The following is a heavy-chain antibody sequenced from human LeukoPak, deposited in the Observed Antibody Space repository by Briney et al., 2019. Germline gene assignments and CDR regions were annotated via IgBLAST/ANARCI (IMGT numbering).Heavy chain of an antibody. CDR1: GFTFSSYW. V-gene: IGHV3-74*01. CDR3: ARDRAVGAFDI. CDR2: INSDGSST. J-gene: IGHJ3*02. Sequence: GGSLRLSCAASGFTFSSYWMHWVRQAPGKGLVWVSRINSDGSSTSYADSVKGRFTISRDNAKSSLYLQMNSLRAEDTAMYYCARDRAVGAFDIWGQGTMVTVSS.